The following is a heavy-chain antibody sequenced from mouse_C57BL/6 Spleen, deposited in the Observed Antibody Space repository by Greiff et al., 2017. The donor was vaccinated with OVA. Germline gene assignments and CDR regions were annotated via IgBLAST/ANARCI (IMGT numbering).Heavy chain of an antibody. CDR1: GYTFTSYW. D-gene: IGHD3-2*02. V-gene: IGHV1-55*01. CDR3: ERWGEQLRLHAMDY. Sequence: VQLQQPGAELVKPGASVKMSCKASGYTFTSYWITWVKQRPGQGLEWIGDIYPGSGSTNYNEKFKSKATMTVDTSYSTAYMQLSSLTSEYSAVYYGERWGEQLRLHAMDYWGQGTSVTVSS. CDR2: IYPGSGST. J-gene: IGHJ4*01.